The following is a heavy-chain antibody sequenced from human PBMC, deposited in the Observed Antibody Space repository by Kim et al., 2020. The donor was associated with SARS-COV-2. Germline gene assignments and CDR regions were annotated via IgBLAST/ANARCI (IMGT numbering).Heavy chain of an antibody. V-gene: IGHV4-31*02. J-gene: IGHJ4*02. D-gene: IGHD1-1*01. Sequence: TYYTPALKSRVTISVDTSKNQFSLRLSSVTAADTAVYYCARDSVRAPGDNWGQGTLVTVSS. CDR2: T. CDR3: ARDSVRAPGDN.